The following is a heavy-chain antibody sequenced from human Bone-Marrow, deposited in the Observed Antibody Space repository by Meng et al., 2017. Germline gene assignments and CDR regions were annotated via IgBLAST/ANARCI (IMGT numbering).Heavy chain of an antibody. V-gene: IGHV3-30*03. D-gene: IGHD6-19*01. CDR3: ARDTGAVAPELDY. J-gene: IGHJ4*02. CDR1: GFILSNNV. CDR2: ISNDGRAT. Sequence: QVQLVESGGGVVQPGRSLRLSCTASGFILSNNVMHWVRQAPGEGPEWVAGISNDGRATHYADSVKDRFTISRDDPKNTLFLQMNTLTAEDTAVYYCARDTGAVAPELDYWGQGTLVTVSS.